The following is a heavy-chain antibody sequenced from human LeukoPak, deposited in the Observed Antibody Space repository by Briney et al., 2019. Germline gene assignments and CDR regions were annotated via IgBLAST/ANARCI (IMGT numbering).Heavy chain of an antibody. Sequence: SETLSLTCGVYGGSFSAYFWSWIRQPPGKGLEWIGEINHSGGTNYNPSLKSRVTISVDTPKNQFSLKLSSVTAADTAVYYCARMPYYFDYWGQGTLVTVSS. CDR3: ARMPYYFDY. D-gene: IGHD2-2*01. CDR1: GGSFSAYF. J-gene: IGHJ4*02. CDR2: INHSGGT. V-gene: IGHV4-34*01.